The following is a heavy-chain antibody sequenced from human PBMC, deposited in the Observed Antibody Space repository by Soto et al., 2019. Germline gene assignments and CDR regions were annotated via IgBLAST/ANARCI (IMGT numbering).Heavy chain of an antibody. CDR3: ARVKGLAAAGTYYCYGMDV. Sequence: SVKVSCKASGGTFSSYAISWVRQAPGQGLEWMGGIIPIFGTANYAQKFQGRVTITADKSTSTAYMELSSLRSEDTAVYYCARVKGLAAAGTYYCYGMDVWGQGTTVTVSS. D-gene: IGHD6-13*01. J-gene: IGHJ6*02. CDR1: GGTFSSYA. V-gene: IGHV1-69*06. CDR2: IIPIFGTA.